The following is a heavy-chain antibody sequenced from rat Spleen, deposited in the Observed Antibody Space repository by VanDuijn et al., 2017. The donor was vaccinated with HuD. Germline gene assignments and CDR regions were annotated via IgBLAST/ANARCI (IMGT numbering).Heavy chain of an antibody. CDR3: ARRTRVSHWYFDF. Sequence: EVQLVESGGGLVQPGRSLKLSCAASGFTFSDYAMAWVRQAPKKGLEWVATIIYDGSSTYYRDSVKGRFTISRDNAKSTLYLQMDSLRSEDTATYYCARRTRVSHWYFDFWGPGTMVTVSS. CDR2: IIYDGSST. J-gene: IGHJ1*01. CDR1: GFTFSDYA. V-gene: IGHV5-17*01. D-gene: IGHD1-4*01.